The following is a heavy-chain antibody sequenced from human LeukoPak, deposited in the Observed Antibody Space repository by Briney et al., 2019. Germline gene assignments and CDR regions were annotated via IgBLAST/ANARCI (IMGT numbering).Heavy chain of an antibody. CDR1: GFTFDDYA. J-gene: IGHJ4*02. V-gene: IGHV3-9*03. CDR2: ISWNSGSI. Sequence: PGRSLRLSCAASGFTFDDYAMHWVRQAPGKGLEWVSGISWNSGSIGYADSVKGRFTISRDNAKNSLYLQMNSLRAEDMAMYYCAKGIAVALPFFDYWGQGPLVTVPS. CDR3: AKGIAVALPFFDY. D-gene: IGHD6-19*01.